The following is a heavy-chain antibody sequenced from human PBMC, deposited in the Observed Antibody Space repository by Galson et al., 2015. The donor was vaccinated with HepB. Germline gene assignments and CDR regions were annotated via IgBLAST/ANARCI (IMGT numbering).Heavy chain of an antibody. CDR3: VRMKTTNPSEALDI. D-gene: IGHD1/OR15-1a*01. CDR2: IDLDDDK. CDR1: GFSLATRGMC. V-gene: IGHV2-70*11. J-gene: IGHJ3*02. Sequence: PALVKPTQTLTLTCSFSGFSLATRGMCLTWIRQPPGKALEWLARIDLDDDKYYSTSLRNRLTISKDTSKNQVVLTLTNMDPVDTATYYCVRMKTTNPSEALDIWGQGTMVTVSS.